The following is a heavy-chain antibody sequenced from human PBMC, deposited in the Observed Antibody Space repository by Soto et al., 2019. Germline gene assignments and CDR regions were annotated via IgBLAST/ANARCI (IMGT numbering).Heavy chain of an antibody. CDR1: GYTFTSYD. Sequence: ASVKVSCKASGYTFTSYDINWVRQATGQGLEWMGWMNPNSGNTGYAQKFQGRVTMTRNTSISTAYMELSSLRSEDTAVYYCARGPYSNPELDYWGQGTLVTVSS. CDR3: ARGPYSNPELDY. CDR2: MNPNSGNT. D-gene: IGHD4-4*01. J-gene: IGHJ4*02. V-gene: IGHV1-8*01.